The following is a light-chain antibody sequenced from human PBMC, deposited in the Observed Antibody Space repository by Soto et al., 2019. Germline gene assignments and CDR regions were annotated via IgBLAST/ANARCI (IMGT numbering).Light chain of an antibody. Sequence: EIVLTQSPATLSLSPGERATLSCRASQSISSSLAWYHQKPGQAPRLLIYDASNRAAGIPARFSGSGSGTDCILTISSLEPEDFAVYYCQQRGNWPLFWTFGGGTKVEIK. V-gene: IGKV3-11*01. CDR2: DAS. CDR1: QSISSS. CDR3: QQRGNWPLFWT. J-gene: IGKJ4*01.